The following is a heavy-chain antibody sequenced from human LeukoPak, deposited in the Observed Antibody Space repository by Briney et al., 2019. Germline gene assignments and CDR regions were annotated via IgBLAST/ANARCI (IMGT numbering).Heavy chain of an antibody. CDR3: ARGASDWFDP. Sequence: GESLKISCKGSEYNFTNYWIGWVRQMPGKGLEWMGIIYPGDSDTRYSPSFQGQVTISADKSISTACLQWSSLKASDTAMYYCARGASDWFDPWGQGTLVTVSS. V-gene: IGHV5-51*01. CDR2: IYPGDSDT. CDR1: EYNFTNYW. J-gene: IGHJ5*02. D-gene: IGHD1-26*01.